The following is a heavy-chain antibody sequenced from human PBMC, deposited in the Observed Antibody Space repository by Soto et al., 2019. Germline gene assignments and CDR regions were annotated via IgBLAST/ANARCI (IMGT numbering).Heavy chain of an antibody. V-gene: IGHV4-34*01. CDR2: INHSGST. D-gene: IGHD2-21*01. CDR1: GGSFSGYY. Sequence: QVQLQQWGAGLLKPSETLSLTCAVYGGSFSGYYWSWIRQPPGKGLEWIGEINHSGSTNYNPSLKCPASLSIHTPNNLFSLKLSSVTAADTAISYCASDSLCIAVLATGRTSCYWFDPWGQGTLVPVSS. J-gene: IGHJ5*02. CDR3: ASDSLCIAVLATGRTSCYWFDP.